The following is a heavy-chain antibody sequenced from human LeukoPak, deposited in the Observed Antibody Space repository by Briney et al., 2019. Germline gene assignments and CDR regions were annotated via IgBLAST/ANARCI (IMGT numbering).Heavy chain of an antibody. D-gene: IGHD4-17*01. CDR2: IKSKADDETT. CDR3: STERGNYGHYAYYFDN. V-gene: IGHV3-15*01. J-gene: IGHJ4*02. CDR1: GFTFSSYA. Sequence: PGGSLRLSCAASGFTFSSYAMGWVRQAPGKGLEWVGRIKSKADDETTDYAAPVKGRFTFSRDDSKNTVYLQMNSLKTEDTAVYFCSTERGNYGHYAYYFDNWGQGTLVTVSS.